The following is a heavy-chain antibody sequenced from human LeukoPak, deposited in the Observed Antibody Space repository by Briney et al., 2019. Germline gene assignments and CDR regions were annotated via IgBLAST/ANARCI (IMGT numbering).Heavy chain of an antibody. CDR3: ASPLWGY. CDR1: GGSISSSGYY. Sequence: PSETLSLTCTVSGGSISSSGYYWGWIRQPPGKGLEWIGSIYYSGSTYYNPSHKSRVTISVDTSKNQFSLKLSSVTAADTAVYYCASPLWGYWGQGTLVTVSS. J-gene: IGHJ4*02. D-gene: IGHD1-26*01. CDR2: IYYSGST. V-gene: IGHV4-39*01.